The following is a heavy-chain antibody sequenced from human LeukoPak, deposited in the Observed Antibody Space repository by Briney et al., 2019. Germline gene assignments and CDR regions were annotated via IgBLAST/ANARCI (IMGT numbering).Heavy chain of an antibody. CDR1: GGSFSGYY. CDR2: INHSGST. D-gene: IGHD5-18*01. Sequence: SETLSLTCAVYGGSFSGYYWSWIRQPPGKGLEWIGEINHSGSTNYNPSLKSRVTISVDTSKNQFSLKLSSVTAADTAVYYCARLSGYSYGYLDYWGQGTVVTVSS. J-gene: IGHJ4*02. V-gene: IGHV4-34*01. CDR3: ARLSGYSYGYLDY.